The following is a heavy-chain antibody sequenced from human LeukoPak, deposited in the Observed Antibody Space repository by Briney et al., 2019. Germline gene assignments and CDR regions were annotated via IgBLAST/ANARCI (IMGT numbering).Heavy chain of an antibody. V-gene: IGHV3-30-3*01. CDR2: ISYDGSNK. CDR3: ARDPGSSGAMLYGMDV. CDR1: VFTFSSYA. D-gene: IGHD2-2*01. J-gene: IGHJ6*02. Sequence: PGRALRLSCAASVFTFSSYAMHWVRQAPRKGLERVAVISYDGSNKYYADSVKGRVTISRDNSKNTLYLQMNSLRAEDTAVYYCARDPGSSGAMLYGMDVWGQGTTVTVSS.